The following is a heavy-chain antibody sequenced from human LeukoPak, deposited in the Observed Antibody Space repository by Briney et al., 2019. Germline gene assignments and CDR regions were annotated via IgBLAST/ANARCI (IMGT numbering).Heavy chain of an antibody. Sequence: SETLSLTCAASGYSISSGYYWGWIRQPPGKGLEWIGSIYHSGSTYYNPSLKSRVTISVDTSKNQFSLKLSSVTAADTAVYYCARGGSGSYYDYYFDYWGQGTLVTVSS. V-gene: IGHV4-38-2*01. CDR2: IYHSGST. CDR3: ARGGSGSYYDYYFDY. D-gene: IGHD3-10*01. CDR1: GYSISSGYY. J-gene: IGHJ4*02.